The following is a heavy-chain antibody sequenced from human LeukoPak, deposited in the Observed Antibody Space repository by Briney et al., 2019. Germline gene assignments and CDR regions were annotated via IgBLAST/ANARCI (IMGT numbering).Heavy chain of an antibody. CDR2: IHHSGNS. Sequence: SETLSLTCTVSGATVTDYYWSWIRQAPGKGLEWISYIHHSGNSDYNPSLVSRLTTSLDTSKNQFSLNLIAVTAADTAVYYCTRGHWGLQSWSQGTLVTVSS. J-gene: IGHJ5*02. D-gene: IGHD7-27*01. V-gene: IGHV4-59*02. CDR1: GATVTDYY. CDR3: TRGHWGLQS.